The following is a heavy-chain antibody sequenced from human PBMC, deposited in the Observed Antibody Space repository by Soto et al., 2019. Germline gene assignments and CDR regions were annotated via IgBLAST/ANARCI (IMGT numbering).Heavy chain of an antibody. V-gene: IGHV1-2*02. Sequence: GASVKVSCKASGFTFTGHYIHWVRQAPGQGLEWMGWINPNSSGTSYAQKFQGRVTMTRDTSITTAYMELSRLSSDDTAVYYCANSGSFFRPSLGYFDYWGQGTLVTVSS. J-gene: IGHJ4*02. D-gene: IGHD1-26*01. CDR1: GFTFTGHY. CDR2: INPNSSGT. CDR3: ANSGSFFRPSLGYFDY.